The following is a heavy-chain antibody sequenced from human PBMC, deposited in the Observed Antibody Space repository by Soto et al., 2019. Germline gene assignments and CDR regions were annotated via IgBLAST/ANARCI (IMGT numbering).Heavy chain of an antibody. CDR3: ARDLEQLELPSRWFDP. J-gene: IGHJ5*02. D-gene: IGHD6-6*01. V-gene: IGHV1-18*01. Sequence: ASVKVSCKASGYTFTSYGISWVRQAPGQGLEWMGWISAYNGNTNYAQKLQGRVTMTTDTSTSTAYMELRSLRSDDTAVYYCARDLEQLELPSRWFDPWGQGTLVTVS. CDR2: ISAYNGNT. CDR1: GYTFTSYG.